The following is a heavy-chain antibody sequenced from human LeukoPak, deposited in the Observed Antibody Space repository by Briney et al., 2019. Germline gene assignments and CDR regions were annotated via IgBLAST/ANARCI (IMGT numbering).Heavy chain of an antibody. J-gene: IGHJ3*02. CDR3: ARVSGTYDAFDI. CDR2: IFPSGST. CDR1: GGSMSSGDYS. Sequence: PSETLSLTCAVSGGSMSSGDYSWSWIRQPPGKGLEWIGYIFPSGSTYYNPSLKSRVDISTDRSQNQLSLRLSSVTAADTAVYYCARVSGTYDAFDIWGQGTMVTVSS. D-gene: IGHD3-3*02. V-gene: IGHV4-30-2*01.